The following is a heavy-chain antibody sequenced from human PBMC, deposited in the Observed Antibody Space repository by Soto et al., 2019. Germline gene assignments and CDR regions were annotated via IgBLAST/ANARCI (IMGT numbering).Heavy chain of an antibody. CDR1: GFTFSSYW. J-gene: IGHJ4*02. Sequence: GGSLRLSCAASGFTFSSYWMSWVRQSPGKGLEWVANIKQDGSEKYYVDSVKGRFTISRDNAKNSLYLQMNSLRAEDTAVYYCARGLRYFDWLFDYWGQGTLVTVSS. D-gene: IGHD3-9*01. CDR2: IKQDGSEK. V-gene: IGHV3-7*03. CDR3: ARGLRYFDWLFDY.